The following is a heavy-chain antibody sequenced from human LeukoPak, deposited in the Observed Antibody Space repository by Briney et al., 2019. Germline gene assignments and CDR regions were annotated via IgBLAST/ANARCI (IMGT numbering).Heavy chain of an antibody. CDR3: ARRRRIGAAGGDGMDV. CDR2: TYNSGRT. CDR1: GGSMSNYY. Sequence: SETLSLTCTVSGGSMSNYYWTWIRQPPGQGLEWIGYTYNSGRTNYNPSLKSRVTISADTSKNQFSLKLDSVTAVDTANYYCARRRRIGAAGGDGMDVWGQGTTVTVSS. J-gene: IGHJ6*02. V-gene: IGHV4-4*09. D-gene: IGHD6-13*01.